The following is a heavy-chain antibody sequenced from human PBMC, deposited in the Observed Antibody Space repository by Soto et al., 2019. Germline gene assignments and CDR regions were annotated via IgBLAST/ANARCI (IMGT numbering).Heavy chain of an antibody. CDR3: AKGGDYDILPGQD. J-gene: IGHJ4*02. Sequence: GGSLRLSCAASGFTFSSYGMHWVRQAPGKGLEWVTVVSYDGSNKYYADSVKGRFTISRDNSKNTLYLQMNSLRAEDTAVYYCAKGGDYDILPGQDWGQGTLVTVS. V-gene: IGHV3-30*18. CDR1: GFTFSSYG. CDR2: VSYDGSNK. D-gene: IGHD3-9*01.